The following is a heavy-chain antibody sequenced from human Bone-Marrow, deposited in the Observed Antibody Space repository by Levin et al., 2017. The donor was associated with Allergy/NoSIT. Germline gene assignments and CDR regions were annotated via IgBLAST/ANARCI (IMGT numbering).Heavy chain of an antibody. D-gene: IGHD3-3*01. CDR2: IIPIFGTA. Sequence: SVKVSCKASGGTFSSYAISWVRQAPGQGLEWMGGIIPIFGTANYAQKFQGRVTITADESTSTAYMELSSLRSEDTAVYYCATSFSITIFGVVPRAEYFQHWGQGTLVTVSS. V-gene: IGHV1-69*13. CDR1: GGTFSSYA. J-gene: IGHJ1*01. CDR3: ATSFSITIFGVVPRAEYFQH.